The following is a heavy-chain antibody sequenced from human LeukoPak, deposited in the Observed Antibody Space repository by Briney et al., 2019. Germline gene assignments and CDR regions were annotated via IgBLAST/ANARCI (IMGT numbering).Heavy chain of an antibody. Sequence: SVKVSCKASGGTFSSYAISWVRQAPGQGLEWMGRIIPIFGTANYAQKFQGRVTTTADKSTSTAYMELSSLRSEDTAVYYCARDDYRAPFDYWGQGTLVTVSS. V-gene: IGHV1-69*06. CDR3: ARDDYRAPFDY. D-gene: IGHD4-11*01. J-gene: IGHJ4*02. CDR2: IIPIFGTA. CDR1: GGTFSSYA.